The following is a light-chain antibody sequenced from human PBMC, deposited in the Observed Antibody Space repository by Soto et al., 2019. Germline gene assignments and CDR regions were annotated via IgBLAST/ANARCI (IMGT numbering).Light chain of an antibody. J-gene: IGLJ2*01. V-gene: IGLV1-44*01. CDR1: NSNIGRST. CDR2: TNT. Sequence: SALTQPPSASGTPGQRVTISCSGSNSNIGRSTVNWYQQLPGTAPKLLIYTNTERPSGVPDRFSGSRSGTSASLAITGLQADDEAYYYCASWDERLNGYMIFGGGTKVTVL. CDR3: ASWDERLNGYMI.